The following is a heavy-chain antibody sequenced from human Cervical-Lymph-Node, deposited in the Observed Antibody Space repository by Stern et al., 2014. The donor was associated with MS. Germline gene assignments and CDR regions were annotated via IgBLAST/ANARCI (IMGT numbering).Heavy chain of an antibody. D-gene: IGHD5/OR15-5a*01. Sequence: VQLVESGGGVVQPGRSLRLSCAASGFTFSTYAMHWVRQAPGKGLEWVAVISHGKHKYYADSVKGRVTVSRDNSKNTLYLQMISLRSEDTAVFYCAKDATMSTPSGYFDYWGQGTLVTVSS. V-gene: IGHV3-30*18. CDR1: GFTFSTYA. CDR2: ISHGKHK. J-gene: IGHJ4*02. CDR3: AKDATMSTPSGYFDY.